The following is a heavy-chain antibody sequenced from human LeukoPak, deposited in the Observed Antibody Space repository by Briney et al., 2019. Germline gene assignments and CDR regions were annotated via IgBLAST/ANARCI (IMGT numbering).Heavy chain of an antibody. J-gene: IGHJ4*02. D-gene: IGHD6-13*01. V-gene: IGHV1-18*01. Sequence: GASVKVSCKASGYTFTSYGISWVRQAPGQGLERMGWISAYNGNTNYAQKLQGRVTMTTDTSTSTAYMELRSLRSDDTAVYYCARELGIAAAGALDYWGQGTLVTVSS. CDR2: ISAYNGNT. CDR1: GYTFTSYG. CDR3: ARELGIAAAGALDY.